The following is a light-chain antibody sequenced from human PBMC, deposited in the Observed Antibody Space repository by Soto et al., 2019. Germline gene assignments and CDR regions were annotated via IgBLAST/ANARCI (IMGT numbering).Light chain of an antibody. CDR3: QQYNNWPRT. Sequence: EVVMTQSPATLSVSPGERATLSCRASQSVSNNLAWYQQKPGQAPRLLIYGASTRATGIPARFSGSGSGTEFTLIISSLQSEDFAVYHCQQYNNWPRTFGQGTKVEIK. V-gene: IGKV3-15*01. CDR1: QSVSNN. J-gene: IGKJ1*01. CDR2: GAS.